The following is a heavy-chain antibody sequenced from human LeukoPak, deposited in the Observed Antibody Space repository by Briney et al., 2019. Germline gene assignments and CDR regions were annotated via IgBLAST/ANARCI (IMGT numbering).Heavy chain of an antibody. CDR3: ARGAQGGYCSSTSCYEYNGFDP. D-gene: IGHD2-2*01. V-gene: IGHV4-30-2*01. CDR1: GGSISSDGYS. CDR2: IYRSGST. Sequence: SETLSLSCAVSGGSISSDGYSWSWIGPPPGKGLVWFGYIYRSGSTYYSPCRKSRVTISVDTSKIQFSLKLSSVTAADTAVYYWARGAQGGYCSSTSCYEYNGFDPWGQGTLVTVSS. J-gene: IGHJ5*02.